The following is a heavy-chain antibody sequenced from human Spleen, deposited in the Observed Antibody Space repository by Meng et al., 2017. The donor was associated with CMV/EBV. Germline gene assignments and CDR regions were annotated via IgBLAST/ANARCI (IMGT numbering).Heavy chain of an antibody. CDR2: TYYRSKWYY. CDR1: GDSVSSNRAA. Sequence: QVQLQQAGPGLGKPSQTLSLTCDISGDSVSSNRAAWNWIRQSPSRGLEWLGRTYYRSKWYYDYAVSVKSRISINPDTSKNQFSLQLNSVTPEDTAVYYCARGATISPASFDFWGQGTLVTVSS. D-gene: IGHD5-24*01. CDR3: ARGATISPASFDF. J-gene: IGHJ4*02. V-gene: IGHV6-1*01.